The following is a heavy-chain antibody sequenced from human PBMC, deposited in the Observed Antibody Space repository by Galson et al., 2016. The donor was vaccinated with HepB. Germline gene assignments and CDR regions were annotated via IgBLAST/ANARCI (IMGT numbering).Heavy chain of an antibody. V-gene: IGHV5-51*01. CDR1: GYTFTNRW. CDR3: AIMGSRGWYQYYYGMDT. Sequence: QSGAEVKKPGESLKISCKAFGYTFTNRWIGWVRQMPGKGLEWMGIIYPGDSDTTYSSSFQGQVTISVDKSINTAYLQWSSLKASDTAMYYCAIMGSRGWYQYYYGMDTWGQSTTVTVSS. J-gene: IGHJ6*02. CDR2: IYPGDSDT. D-gene: IGHD6-19*01.